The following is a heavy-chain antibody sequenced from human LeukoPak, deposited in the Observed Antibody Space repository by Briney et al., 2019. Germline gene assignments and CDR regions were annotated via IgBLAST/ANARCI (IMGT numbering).Heavy chain of an antibody. J-gene: IGHJ5*02. CDR3: ARDQEGTTVTTPA. V-gene: IGHV3-48*03. D-gene: IGHD4-17*01. CDR2: ISSSGSTI. CDR1: GFTFSSYE. Sequence: QPGRSLRLSCAASGFTFSSYEMNWVRQAPGKGLEWVSYISSSGSTIYYAESVKGRFTISRDNAKNSLYLQMNSLRAEDTAVYYCARDQEGTTVTTPAWGQGTLVTVSS.